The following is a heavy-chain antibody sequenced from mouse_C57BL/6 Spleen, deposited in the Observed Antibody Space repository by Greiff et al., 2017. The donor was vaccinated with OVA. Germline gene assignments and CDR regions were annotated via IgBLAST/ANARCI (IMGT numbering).Heavy chain of an antibody. CDR1: GFTFSSYG. J-gene: IGHJ2*01. Sequence: VQLQQSGGDLVKPGGSLKLSCAASGFTFSSYGMSWVRQTPDKRLEWVATISSGGSYTYYPDSVKGRFTISRDNAKNTLYLQMSSLKSEDTAMYYCARQDGDYFDYWGQGTTLTVSS. CDR3: ARQDGDYFDY. CDR2: ISSGGSYT. V-gene: IGHV5-6*01.